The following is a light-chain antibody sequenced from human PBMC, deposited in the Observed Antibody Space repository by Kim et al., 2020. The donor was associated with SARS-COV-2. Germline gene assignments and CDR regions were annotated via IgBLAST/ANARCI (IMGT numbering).Light chain of an antibody. Sequence: QSVLTQPPSASGSRGQSVTIPCTGTSSDVGGYNFVSWYQQHPGKAPKVMIYEVTKRPSGVPDRFSGSKSGNTASLTVSGLQAEDEADYYCSSYTGRDTLLFGGGTQLTVL. CDR2: EVT. CDR3: SSYTGRDTLL. J-gene: IGLJ3*02. V-gene: IGLV2-8*01. CDR1: SSDVGGYNF.